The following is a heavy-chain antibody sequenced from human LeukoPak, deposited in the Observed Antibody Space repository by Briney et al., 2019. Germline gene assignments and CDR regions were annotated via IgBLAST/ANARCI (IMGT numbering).Heavy chain of an antibody. D-gene: IGHD5-18*01. CDR1: GGSISSSSYY. CDR3: ARRGYSYGTFDY. CDR2: IYYSGST. Sequence: SETLSLTCTVSGGSISSSSYYWGWIRQPPGKGLEWIGSIYYSGSTYYNPSLKSRVTISVYTSKNQSSLKLSSVTAADTAVYYCARRGYSYGTFDYWGQGTLVTVSS. V-gene: IGHV4-39*01. J-gene: IGHJ4*02.